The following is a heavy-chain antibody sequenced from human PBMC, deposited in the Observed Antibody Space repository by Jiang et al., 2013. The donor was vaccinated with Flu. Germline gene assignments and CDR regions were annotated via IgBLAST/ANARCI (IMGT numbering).Heavy chain of an antibody. V-gene: IGHV1-3*01. Sequence: GAEVKKPGASVKVSCKASGYSFTKYGIHWVRQAPGQRLEWMGWVNGGNGDTKYSQKFQGRVTITRDTSASTAYMELSSLRSEDTAVYYCARDGYSTGMSVLVARYGMDVWGQGTTVTGLL. CDR3: ARDGYSTGMSVLVARYGMDV. J-gene: IGHJ6*02. CDR2: VNGGNGDT. CDR1: GYSFTKYG. D-gene: IGHD2-2*01.